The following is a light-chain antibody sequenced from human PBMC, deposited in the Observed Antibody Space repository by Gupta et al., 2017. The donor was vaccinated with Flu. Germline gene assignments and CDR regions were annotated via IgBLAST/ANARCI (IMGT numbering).Light chain of an antibody. Sequence: QSALTQPASVSGSPGQRITISCTGTSSDVGSYNLVSWYQQHPGKAPKLMIYEVSKRPSGVSNRFSGSKSGNTASLTISGLQAEDEADYYCCSYAGSSTWVFGGGTKLTVL. J-gene: IGLJ3*02. CDR2: EVS. V-gene: IGLV2-23*02. CDR1: SSDVGSYNL. CDR3: CSYAGSSTWV.